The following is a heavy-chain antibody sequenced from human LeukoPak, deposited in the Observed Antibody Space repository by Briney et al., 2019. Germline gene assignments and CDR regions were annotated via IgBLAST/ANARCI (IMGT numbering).Heavy chain of an antibody. D-gene: IGHD4-17*01. CDR2: IRYDGSNK. Sequence: GGSLRLSCAASAFTFSAYGMHWVRQAPGKGLEWVAFIRYDGSNKYYADSVKGRFSISRDNAKNTLYLQMNSLRAEDTAVYYCARGSPPWSWMPGDYTPKYYYMDVWGTGTTVTVSS. CDR3: ARGSPPWSWMPGDYTPKYYYMDV. CDR1: AFTFSAYG. V-gene: IGHV3-30*02. J-gene: IGHJ6*03.